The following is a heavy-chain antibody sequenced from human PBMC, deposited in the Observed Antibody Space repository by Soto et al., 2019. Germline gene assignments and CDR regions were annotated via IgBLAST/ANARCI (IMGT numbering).Heavy chain of an antibody. CDR1: GYTFITYG. J-gene: IGHJ6*02. CDR2: ISSYNGNT. CDR3: ARDRPTSSIRARDYYYAMDV. V-gene: IGHV1-18*01. Sequence: QVQLVQSGAEVKKPGASVKVSCKASGYTFITYGISWVRQAPGQGLEWMGWISSYNGNTNYAQKLQGRDTMTTDTTTTTDYMELRSLRSDDTAVYYCARDRPTSSIRARDYYYAMDVWGQGTTVTVSS. D-gene: IGHD6-6*01.